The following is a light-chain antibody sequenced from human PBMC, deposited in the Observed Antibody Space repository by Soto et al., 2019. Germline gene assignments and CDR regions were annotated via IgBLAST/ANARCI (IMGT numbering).Light chain of an antibody. CDR3: QQYNSYPPT. J-gene: IGKJ4*01. Sequence: DIQMTQSPSTLSGSVGDRVTITCRASHTISSWLAWYQQKPGKAPKILIYKESTLKSGVPSRFRGSGYGTEFNLTISRLTHADFAHHYCQQYNSYPPTSGGGTNVDLK. CDR2: KES. CDR1: HTISSW. V-gene: IGKV1-5*03.